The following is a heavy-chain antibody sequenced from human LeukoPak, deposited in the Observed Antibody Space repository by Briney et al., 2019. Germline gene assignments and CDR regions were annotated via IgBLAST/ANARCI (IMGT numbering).Heavy chain of an antibody. V-gene: IGHV3-21*06. CDR2: ISTSGDST. D-gene: IGHD6-19*01. CDR1: GFTFSSQN. Sequence: GGSLRLSCAASGFTFSSQNMNWARQAPGKGLEWVAYISTSGDSTKYADSVEGRFTISRDNAENSLYLLMNSLRVEDTAVYYCVTNGWLAYWGQGILVTVSS. CDR3: VTNGWLAY. J-gene: IGHJ4*02.